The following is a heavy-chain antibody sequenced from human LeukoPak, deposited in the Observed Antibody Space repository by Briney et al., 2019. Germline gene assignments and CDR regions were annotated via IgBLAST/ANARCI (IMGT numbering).Heavy chain of an antibody. J-gene: IGHJ4*02. Sequence: SETLSLTCTVSGGSISSYYWSWIRQPPGKGLEWIGYIYYSGSTNYNPSLKSRVTISVDTSKNQFTLKLSSVTAADTAVYYCARENSGYSYGYYFDYWGQGTLVTVSS. CDR2: IYYSGST. CDR3: ARENSGYSYGYYFDY. CDR1: GGSISSYY. D-gene: IGHD5-18*01. V-gene: IGHV4-59*01.